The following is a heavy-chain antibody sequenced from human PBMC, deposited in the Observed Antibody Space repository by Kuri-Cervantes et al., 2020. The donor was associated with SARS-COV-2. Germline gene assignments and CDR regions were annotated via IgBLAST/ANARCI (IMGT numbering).Heavy chain of an antibody. J-gene: IGHJ6*03. CDR3: ARDPGIAAAGTFPKEYYYYYYYMDV. D-gene: IGHD6-13*01. CDR1: GGSISSGGYS. Sequence: SCAASGGSISSGGYSWSWIRQPPGKGLEWIGYIYHSGSTYYNPSLKSRVTISVDRSKNQFSLKLSSVTAADTAVYYCARDPGIAAAGTFPKEYYYYYYYMDVWGKGTTVTVSS. CDR2: IYHSGST. V-gene: IGHV4-30-2*01.